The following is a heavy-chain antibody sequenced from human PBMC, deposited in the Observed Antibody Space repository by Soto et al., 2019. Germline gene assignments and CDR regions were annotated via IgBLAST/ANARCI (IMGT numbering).Heavy chain of an antibody. D-gene: IGHD4-17*01. CDR3: ARDDFGRNTRAFDP. CDR1: GYTFNAYS. CDR2: INPSGDTT. Sequence: GASVKVSCKAAGYTFNAYSVHWVRQAPGQRLEWMGMINPSGDTTTYAQNFQGRVTMTRDTSTTTVYMELSGLRSEDTAVYYCARDDFGRNTRAFDPWGQGTLVTVSS. J-gene: IGHJ5*02. V-gene: IGHV1-46*02.